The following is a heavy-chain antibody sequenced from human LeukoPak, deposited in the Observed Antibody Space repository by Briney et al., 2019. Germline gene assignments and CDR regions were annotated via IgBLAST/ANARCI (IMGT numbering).Heavy chain of an antibody. CDR2: IYSSGNT. V-gene: IGHV4-39*01. CDR1: GASISSSNYY. CDR3: ARSSDILTTDAFDI. J-gene: IGHJ3*02. D-gene: IGHD3-9*01. Sequence: SETLSLTCAVSGASISSSNYYWGWVRQSPGKGLEWIGNIYSSGNTYYNPSLKSRVIISVDTSKNQFSLKLSSVTAADTAVYYCARSSDILTTDAFDIWGQGTMVSVSS.